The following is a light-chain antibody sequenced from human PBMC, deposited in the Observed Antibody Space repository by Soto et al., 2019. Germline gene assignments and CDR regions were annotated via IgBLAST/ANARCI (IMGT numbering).Light chain of an antibody. J-gene: IGKJ5*01. V-gene: IGKV1-33*01. CDR2: GAT. Sequence: DIQMTQSPSSLSSSIGDRFSITCHASQYIFNSLNWYHQQPGKPPKLLIYGATNLEAGVPLRFSGRGSGTHVTFTIASLEPEDIATYSCQQYDDLPSNTFGQGTRLEI. CDR1: QYIFNS. CDR3: QQYDDLPSNT.